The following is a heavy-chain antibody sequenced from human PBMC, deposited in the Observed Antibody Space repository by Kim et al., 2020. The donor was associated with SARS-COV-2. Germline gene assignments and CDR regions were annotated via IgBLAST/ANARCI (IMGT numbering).Heavy chain of an antibody. D-gene: IGHD3-16*01. Sequence: RTIYNADSVKGRFTISRDNAKNSLYLQMNSLRDEDTAVYYCARQGGNWFDPWGQGTLVTVSS. CDR3: ARQGGNWFDP. V-gene: IGHV3-48*02. CDR2: RTI. J-gene: IGHJ5*02.